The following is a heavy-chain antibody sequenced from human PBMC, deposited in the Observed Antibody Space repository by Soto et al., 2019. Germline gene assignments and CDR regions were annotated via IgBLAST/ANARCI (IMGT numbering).Heavy chain of an antibody. J-gene: IGHJ4*02. CDR3: ARKLIWYSRSFDFDY. CDR1: GGSFSGYY. V-gene: IGHV4-34*01. D-gene: IGHD6-13*01. Sequence: PSETLSLTCAVYGGSFSGYYWSWIRQPPGKGLEWIGEINHSGSTNYNPSLKSRVTISVDTSKNQFSLKLSSVTAADTAVYYCARKLIWYSRSFDFDYWGQGTLVTVSS. CDR2: INHSGST.